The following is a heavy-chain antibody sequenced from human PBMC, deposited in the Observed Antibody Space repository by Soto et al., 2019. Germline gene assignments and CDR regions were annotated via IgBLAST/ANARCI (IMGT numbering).Heavy chain of an antibody. V-gene: IGHV3-23*01. CDR2: ISGSGGRG. Sequence: VQLLESGGDLVQPGGSLRLSCAASGFTFINYAMGWIRQPPGKGLEWVSAISGSGGRGYYADSVKGRFTISRDNSQNLMFLEMKSLRAEDTAVYFCAKWDPSAIFNVFGLDVWGQGTTVTVSS. J-gene: IGHJ6*02. D-gene: IGHD2-21*02. CDR3: AKWDPSAIFNVFGLDV. CDR1: GFTFINYA.